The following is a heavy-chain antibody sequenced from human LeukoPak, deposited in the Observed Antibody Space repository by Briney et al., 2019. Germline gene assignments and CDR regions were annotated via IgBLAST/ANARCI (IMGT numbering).Heavy chain of an antibody. D-gene: IGHD2-15*01. V-gene: IGHV3-11*06. CDR1: GSTFSDYY. J-gene: IGHJ3*02. CDR2: ISSSSYT. Sequence: GGSLRLSCAASGSTFSDYYMSWIRQAPGKGLEWVSYISSSSYTNYADSVKGRFTISRDNAKNSLYLQMNSLRAEDTAVYYCAGAPSYCSGGSCYKWAFDIWGQGTMVTVSS. CDR3: AGAPSYCSGGSCYKWAFDI.